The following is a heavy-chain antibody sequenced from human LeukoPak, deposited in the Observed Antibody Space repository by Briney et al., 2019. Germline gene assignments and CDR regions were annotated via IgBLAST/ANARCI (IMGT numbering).Heavy chain of an antibody. D-gene: IGHD6-13*01. Sequence: ASVTVSCTASGYTFTNYGISGVRPAPGQGLEWMGRIGAYNGNTNYAQKLQGRVTMTTDTSTSTAYMELRSLRSDDTAVYYCARGPLIAAAGTWWGQGTLVTVSS. J-gene: IGHJ4*02. CDR2: IGAYNGNT. CDR3: ARGPLIAAAGTW. CDR1: GYTFTNYG. V-gene: IGHV1-18*01.